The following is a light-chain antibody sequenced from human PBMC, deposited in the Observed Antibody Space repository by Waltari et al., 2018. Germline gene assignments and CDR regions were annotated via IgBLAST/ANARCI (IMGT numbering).Light chain of an antibody. J-gene: IGLJ3*02. CDR1: SGHSNYV. CDR2: INNDGSH. Sequence: QLVLTQAPSASASLGASVTLTCTLSSGHSNYVIAWHQQQPEKGTRYLIRINNDGSHRKGDGSPDRFSGYRSGAECYLTISSLEAEDEADYYCQTWGTGVVVFGGGTKLTVL. CDR3: QTWGTGVVV. V-gene: IGLV4-69*01.